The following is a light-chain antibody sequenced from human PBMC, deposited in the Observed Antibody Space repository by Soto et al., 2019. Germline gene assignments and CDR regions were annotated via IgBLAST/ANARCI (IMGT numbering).Light chain of an antibody. V-gene: IGLV8-61*01. CDR1: SGSVSSGYH. J-gene: IGLJ1*01. Sequence: QTVVTQEPSFSVSPGVTVTLTCGLTSGSVSSGYHPSWYKQTPGQAPRTLIYSTNIRSSGVPDRFSGSILGNKAALPIAGAQADDESDYYCVLYMGGGSYVFGTGTKLTVL. CDR3: VLYMGGGSYV. CDR2: STN.